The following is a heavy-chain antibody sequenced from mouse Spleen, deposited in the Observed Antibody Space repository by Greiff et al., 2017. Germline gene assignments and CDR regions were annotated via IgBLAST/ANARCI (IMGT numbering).Heavy chain of an antibody. V-gene: IGHV6-6*01. D-gene: IGHD2-4*01. Sequence: EVKLVESGGGLVQPGGSMKLSCAASGFTFSDAWMDWVRQSPEKGLEWVAEIRNKANNHATYYAESVKGRFTISRDDSKSSVYLQMNSLRAEDTGIYYCTRGDYDKDAMDYWGQGTSVTVSS. CDR1: GFTFSDAW. CDR3: TRGDYDKDAMDY. J-gene: IGHJ4*01. CDR2: IRNKANNHAT.